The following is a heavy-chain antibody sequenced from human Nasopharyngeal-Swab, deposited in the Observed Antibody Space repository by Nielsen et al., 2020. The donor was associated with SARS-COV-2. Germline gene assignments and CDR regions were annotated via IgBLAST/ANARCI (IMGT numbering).Heavy chain of an antibody. D-gene: IGHD6-13*01. Sequence: ASVKVSCKASGYTFTGYYMHWVRQAPGQGLEWMGWINPNSGGTNYAQKFQGRVTMTRDTSISTAYMEMSRLRSDDTALYYCARPLGSSPSNWFDPWGQGTLVTVSS. CDR2: INPNSGGT. CDR1: GYTFTGYY. V-gene: IGHV1-2*02. CDR3: ARPLGSSPSNWFDP. J-gene: IGHJ5*02.